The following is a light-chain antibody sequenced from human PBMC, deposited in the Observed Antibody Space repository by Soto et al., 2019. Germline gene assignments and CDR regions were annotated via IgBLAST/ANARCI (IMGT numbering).Light chain of an antibody. CDR2: ANT. CDR1: SSNIGAGYD. Sequence: QSVLTQPPSVSGDPGQRVTISCTGSSSNIGAGYDVHWYQQLPGTAPKLLIYANTNRPSGVPDRFSGSKSGTSASLAITGLRAEDEADYYCQSYDSSLSGYVFGTGTKVTVL. V-gene: IGLV1-40*01. CDR3: QSYDSSLSGYV. J-gene: IGLJ1*01.